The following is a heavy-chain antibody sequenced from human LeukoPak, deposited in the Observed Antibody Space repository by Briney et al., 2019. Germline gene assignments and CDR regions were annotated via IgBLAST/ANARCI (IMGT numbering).Heavy chain of an antibody. CDR3: ARDVGEQQLVYYFDC. J-gene: IGHJ4*02. CDR2: INPNSGGT. CDR1: GYTFTGYY. V-gene: IGHV1-2*02. Sequence: ASVKVSCKASGYTFTGYYMHWVRQAPGQGLEWMGWINPNSGGTNYAQKFQGRVTMTRDTSISTAYMELSRLRSDDTAVYYCARDVGEQQLVYYFDCWGQGTLVTVSS. D-gene: IGHD6-13*01.